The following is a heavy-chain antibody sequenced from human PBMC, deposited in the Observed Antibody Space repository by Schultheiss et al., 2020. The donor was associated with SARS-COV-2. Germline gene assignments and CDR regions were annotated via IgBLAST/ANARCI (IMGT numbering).Heavy chain of an antibody. Sequence: SETLSLTCAVYGGSFSGYYWSWIRQPPGKGLEWIGEINHSGSTNYNPSLKSRVTISVDTSKNQFSLKLSSVTAADTAVYYCARGVGNYYYGMDVWGQGTTVTVSS. V-gene: IGHV4-34*01. D-gene: IGHD3-10*01. CDR2: INHSGST. J-gene: IGHJ6*02. CDR3: ARGVGNYYYGMDV. CDR1: GGSFSGYY.